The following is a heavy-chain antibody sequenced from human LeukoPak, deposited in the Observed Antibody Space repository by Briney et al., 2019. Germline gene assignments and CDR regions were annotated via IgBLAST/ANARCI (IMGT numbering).Heavy chain of an antibody. J-gene: IGHJ2*01. Sequence: GESLKISCQASGYTFTTYWIGWVRQMPGKGLECMGIIYPDDSDTTYSPSFQGQVTISADKSFSTAYLQWSSLKASNTAIYYCARLGGDTYYFGSASYPNWYFDLWGRGTLVTVSS. CDR1: GYTFTTYW. V-gene: IGHV5-51*01. CDR3: ARLGGDTYYFGSASYPNWYFDL. D-gene: IGHD3-10*01. CDR2: IYPDDSDT.